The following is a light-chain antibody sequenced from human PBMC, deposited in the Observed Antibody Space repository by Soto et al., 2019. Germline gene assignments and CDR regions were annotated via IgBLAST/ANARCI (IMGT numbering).Light chain of an antibody. Sequence: DIQMTQSPSSLSASVGDRVTITCQASQDISNYLNWYQQKPGKAPKLLIYDASNLETGVPSRFSGSGYGTDFTFTISSLQPEDIATYYCQQYDNLLFTFGPGTKVDS. CDR3: QQYDNLLFT. CDR1: QDISNY. V-gene: IGKV1-33*01. CDR2: DAS. J-gene: IGKJ3*01.